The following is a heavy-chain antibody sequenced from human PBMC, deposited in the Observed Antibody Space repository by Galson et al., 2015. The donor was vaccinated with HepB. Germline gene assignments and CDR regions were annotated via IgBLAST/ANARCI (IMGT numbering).Heavy chain of an antibody. CDR3: ARLYYYDGCGYRH. CDR1: GYSFTSYW. CDR2: IDPSDSKT. J-gene: IGHJ4*02. V-gene: IGHV5-10-1*01. D-gene: IGHD3-22*01. Sequence: QSGAEVKKPGESLRISCKGSGYSFTSYWVSCVRQMPGKGLEWMGRIDPSDSKTNYSPSFQGHVTITADKTIRTAYLQWNSLKASDTAMYYCARLYYYDGCGYRHWGQGTLVTVSS.